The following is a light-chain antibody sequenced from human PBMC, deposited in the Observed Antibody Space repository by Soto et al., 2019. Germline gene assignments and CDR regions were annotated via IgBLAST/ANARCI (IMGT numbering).Light chain of an antibody. J-gene: IGKJ1*01. V-gene: IGKV3-11*01. CDR3: QVRDVWPS. CDR1: QSVSTS. Sequence: IVLTQSPATLSLSPGEGAALSCRASQSVSTSLAWYQHKPGQAPRLFIYDASKRAPGIPARFSGSGSGTDFPLTISSLEPEDFAVYYCQVRDVWPSFGQGTKVEIK. CDR2: DAS.